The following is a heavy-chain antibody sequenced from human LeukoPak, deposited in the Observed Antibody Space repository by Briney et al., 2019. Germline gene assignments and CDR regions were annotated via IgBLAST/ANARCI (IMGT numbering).Heavy chain of an antibody. Sequence: APVKVSCKASGYTFTGYYMHWVRQAPGQGLEWMGWINPNSGGTNYAQKFQGRVTMTRDTSISTAYMELSRLRSDDTAAYYCARDWTDIVVVPAYGMDVWGQGTTVTVSS. V-gene: IGHV1-2*02. D-gene: IGHD2-2*01. CDR3: ARDWTDIVVVPAYGMDV. CDR1: GYTFTGYY. CDR2: INPNSGGT. J-gene: IGHJ6*02.